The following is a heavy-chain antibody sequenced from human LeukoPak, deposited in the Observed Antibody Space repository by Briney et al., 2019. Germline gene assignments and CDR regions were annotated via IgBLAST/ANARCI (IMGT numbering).Heavy chain of an antibody. CDR3: AKSGLNRFDY. Sequence: GGSLRLSCAASGFTFNSVAMRWVRQAPGKGLEWVSNISGGGGSSTYYADSVKGRFTISRDNSKNTLYLQMNSLRAEDTALYYCAKSGLNRFDYWGQGPLVTVSS. V-gene: IGHV3-23*01. CDR1: GFTFNSVA. D-gene: IGHD2-15*01. CDR2: ISGGGGSST. J-gene: IGHJ4*02.